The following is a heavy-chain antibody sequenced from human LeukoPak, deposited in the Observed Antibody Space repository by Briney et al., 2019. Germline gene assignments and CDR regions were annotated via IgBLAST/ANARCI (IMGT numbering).Heavy chain of an antibody. CDR2: IYSGGST. CDR1: GFTVSSNY. D-gene: IGHD6-13*01. J-gene: IGHJ4*02. CDR3: ANGYSSTWYNY. V-gene: IGHV3-53*01. Sequence: GGSLRLSCAASGFTVSSNYMSWVRQAPGKGLEWVSVIYSGGSTYYADSVKGRFTISSDNSKNTLYLQMNSLRAEDTAVYYCANGYSSTWYNYWGQGTLVTVSS.